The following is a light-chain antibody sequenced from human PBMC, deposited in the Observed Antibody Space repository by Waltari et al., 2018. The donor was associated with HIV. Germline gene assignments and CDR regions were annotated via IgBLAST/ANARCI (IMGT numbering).Light chain of an antibody. V-gene: IGKV2-28*01. Sequence: DIVMTQSPLSLPVTPGEPASISCRSSQSLLHSDGYNYLDCYLQKPGQSPQLLIYLGTNRASGVPDSVSGSGSGTDFILKISRVEAEDVGVYYCMQALQTPITFGQGTRLEIK. CDR2: LGT. CDR3: MQALQTPIT. CDR1: QSLLHSDGYNY. J-gene: IGKJ5*01.